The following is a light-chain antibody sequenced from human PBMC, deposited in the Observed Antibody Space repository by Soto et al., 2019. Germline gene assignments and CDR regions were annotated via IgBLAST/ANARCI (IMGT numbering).Light chain of an antibody. Sequence: QSVLAQPSSVSGSPGQSITISCTGTSTDVGGYNYVSWYQHHPGKGPKLIIYEVNNRPSGVSDRFSGSKSGNKASLTISNLXAEDESDYYCGSYTSTDTPFVFGTGTKVTLL. V-gene: IGLV2-14*01. CDR3: GSYTSTDTPFV. CDR1: STDVGGYNY. J-gene: IGLJ1*01. CDR2: EVN.